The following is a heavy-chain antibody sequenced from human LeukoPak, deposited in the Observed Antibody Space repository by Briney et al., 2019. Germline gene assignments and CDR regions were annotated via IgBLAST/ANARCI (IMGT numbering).Heavy chain of an antibody. CDR1: GYTFTGYY. CDR2: INPNSGGT. J-gene: IGHJ5*02. CDR3: ARERLTIFGVVDRGPNWFDP. Sequence: ASVRVPCKASGYTFTGYYMHWVRQAPGQGLEWMGWINPNSGGTNYAQKFQGRVTMTRDTSISTAYMELSRLRSDDTAVYYCARERLTIFGVVDRGPNWFDPWGQGTLVTVSS. V-gene: IGHV1-2*02. D-gene: IGHD3-3*01.